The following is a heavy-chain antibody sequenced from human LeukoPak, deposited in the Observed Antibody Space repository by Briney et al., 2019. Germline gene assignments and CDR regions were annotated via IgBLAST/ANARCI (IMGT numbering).Heavy chain of an antibody. D-gene: IGHD4-17*01. Sequence: PSETLSLTCTVSGGSISSSSYYWGWIRQPPGKGLEWIGSIYYSGSTYYNPSLKSRVTISVDTSKNQFSLKLSSVTAADTAVYYCATYNNDYGDYDCFDYWGQGTLVTVSS. J-gene: IGHJ4*02. CDR1: GGSISSSSYY. CDR3: ATYNNDYGDYDCFDY. V-gene: IGHV4-39*01. CDR2: IYYSGST.